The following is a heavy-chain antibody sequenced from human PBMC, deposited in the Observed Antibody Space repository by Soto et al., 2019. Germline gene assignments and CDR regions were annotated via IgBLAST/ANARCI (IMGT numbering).Heavy chain of an antibody. D-gene: IGHD3-22*01. CDR2: ISSDGSNE. V-gene: IGHV3-30*18. CDR1: GFTFSTYG. Sequence: QVQLVESGGGVVQPGRSLRLSCAASGFTFSTYGMHWVRQPPGKGLEWVAVISSDGSNEYYADPVKGRFTISRDNSKNTLYLQMNSLRVEATAVYYCAKPITTYSGDSRGRGALVDYWGQGTLVTVSS. CDR3: AKPITTYSGDSRGRGALVDY. J-gene: IGHJ4*02.